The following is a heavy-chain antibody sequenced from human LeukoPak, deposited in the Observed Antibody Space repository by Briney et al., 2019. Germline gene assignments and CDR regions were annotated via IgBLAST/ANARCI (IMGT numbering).Heavy chain of an antibody. J-gene: IGHJ4*02. V-gene: IGHV1-18*04. CDR3: ARDVSDIGSGSYSDY. CDR1: GYTFTSYG. Sequence: ASVKVSCKASGYTFTSYGISWVRQAPGQRLEWMGWISAYNGNTNYAQKLQGRVTMTTDTSTSTAYMELRSLRSDDTAVYYCARDVSDIGSGSYSDYWGQGTLVTVSS. D-gene: IGHD3-10*01. CDR2: ISAYNGNT.